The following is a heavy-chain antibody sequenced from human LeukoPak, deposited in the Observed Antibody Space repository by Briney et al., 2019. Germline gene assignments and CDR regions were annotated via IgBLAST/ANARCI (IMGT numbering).Heavy chain of an antibody. D-gene: IGHD5-18*01. CDR3: ARGSDTAMVLFDY. CDR1: GGTFSSYA. CDR2: IILIFGTA. V-gene: IGHV1-69*13. J-gene: IGHJ4*02. Sequence: ASVKVSCKASGGTFSSYAISWVRQAPGQGLEWMGGIILIFGTANYAQKFQGRVTITADESTSTAYMELSSLRSEDTAVYYCARGSDTAMVLFDYWGQGTLVTVSS.